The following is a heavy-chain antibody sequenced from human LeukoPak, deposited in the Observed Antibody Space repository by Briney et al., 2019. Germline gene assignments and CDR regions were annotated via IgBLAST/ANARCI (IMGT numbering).Heavy chain of an antibody. V-gene: IGHV3-23*01. CDR3: ANGGDVGVVVTIFDY. CDR2: FSGSGGNT. CDR1: GFTFSSYA. Sequence: GAYLRLSCASSGFTFSSYAMSWVRQAPGKGLEWVSAFSGSGGNTYYADSVKGRFTIPRDNSKTPLYLQMNSRRAEDTAVYYCANGGDVGVVVTIFDYWGQGTLVTVSS. J-gene: IGHJ4*02. D-gene: IGHD3-22*01.